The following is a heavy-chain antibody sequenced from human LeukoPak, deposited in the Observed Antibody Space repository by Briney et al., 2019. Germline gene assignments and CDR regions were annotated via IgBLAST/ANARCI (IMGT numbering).Heavy chain of an antibody. J-gene: IGHJ4*02. V-gene: IGHV3-64D*09. Sequence: PGGSLRLSCAASGFTFSNYVMHWVRQAPGKGLEYVSAISSNGGSTYYADSVKGRFTISRDNSKNTLYLQMSSLRAEDTAVYYCVKDGERVSFDYWGQGTLVTVSS. CDR3: VKDGERVSFDY. CDR1: GFTFSNYV. CDR2: ISSNGGST. D-gene: IGHD6-6*01.